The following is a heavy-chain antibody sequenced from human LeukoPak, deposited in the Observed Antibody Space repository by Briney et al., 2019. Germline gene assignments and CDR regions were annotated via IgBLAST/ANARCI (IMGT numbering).Heavy chain of an antibody. D-gene: IGHD3-9*01. CDR3: ARVEEGILTGYFDY. CDR2: IKQDGSEK. V-gene: IGHV3-7*01. CDR1: GFTFSSYW. Sequence: PGGSLRLSCAASGFTFSSYWMSWVPQAPGKGLEWVANIKQDGSEKYYVDSVKGRFTISRDNAKNSLYLQMNSLRAEDTAVYYCARVEEGILTGYFDYWGQGTLVTVSS. J-gene: IGHJ4*02.